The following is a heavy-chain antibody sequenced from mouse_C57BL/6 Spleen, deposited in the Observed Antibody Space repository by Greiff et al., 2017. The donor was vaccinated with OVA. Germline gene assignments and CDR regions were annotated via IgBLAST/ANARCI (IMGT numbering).Heavy chain of an antibody. CDR1: GYAFSSYW. V-gene: IGHV1-80*01. CDR3: ASYSNYERVFDY. J-gene: IGHJ2*01. CDR2: IYPGDGDT. Sequence: VKLQESGAELVKPGASVKISCKASGYAFSSYWMNWVKQRPGKGLEWIGQIYPGDGDTNYNGKFKGKAPMNADKSSSTAYMQLSSLTSEDSAVYFCASYSNYERVFDYWGQGTTLTVSS. D-gene: IGHD2-5*01.